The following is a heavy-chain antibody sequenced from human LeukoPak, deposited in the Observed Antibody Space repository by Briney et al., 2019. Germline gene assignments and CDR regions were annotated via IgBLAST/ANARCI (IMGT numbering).Heavy chain of an antibody. CDR3: TTDLRWELSFHY. D-gene: IGHD1-26*01. V-gene: IGHV3-15*01. Sequence: GGSLRLSCAASGFTSSNAWMSWVRQTPGKGLEWVGRIMSKTDGGTTDYAAPVKGRFTISRDDSKNTLYLQMNSLKTEDTAVYYCTTDLRWELSFHYWGQGTLVTVSS. CDR1: GFTSSNAW. J-gene: IGHJ4*02. CDR2: IMSKTDGGTT.